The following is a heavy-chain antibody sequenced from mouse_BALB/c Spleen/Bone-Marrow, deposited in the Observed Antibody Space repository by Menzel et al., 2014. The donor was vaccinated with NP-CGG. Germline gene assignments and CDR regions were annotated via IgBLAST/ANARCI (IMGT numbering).Heavy chain of an antibody. D-gene: IGHD2-4*01. CDR1: GFTFSDYY. CDR2: ISDGGSYT. Sequence: EVKLVESGGGLVKLGGSLKLSCAASGFTFSDYYMYWVRQTPEKRLEWVATISDGGSYTYYPDSVKGRFTISRDNAKNNLYLQMSSLKSEDTAMYYCARGRIYYDYDVGDYWGQGTTLTVSS. J-gene: IGHJ2*01. V-gene: IGHV5-4*02. CDR3: ARGRIYYDYDVGDY.